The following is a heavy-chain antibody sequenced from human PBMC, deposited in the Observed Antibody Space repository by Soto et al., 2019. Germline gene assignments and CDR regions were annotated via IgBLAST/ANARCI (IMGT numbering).Heavy chain of an antibody. J-gene: IGHJ3*02. V-gene: IGHV1-8*01. CDR2: VNPNTDKT. CDR3: ARGIKGLPPSAFDI. CDR1: GYSFSNYD. D-gene: IGHD5-12*01. Sequence: ASVNVSYKHSGYSFSNYDIIWVRQATGQGLEGMRWVNPNTDKTGSAQKFQGKVTMTRNTSISTAYLELRGLRSADTAVYYCARGIKGLPPSAFDIWGQGTRVTVSS.